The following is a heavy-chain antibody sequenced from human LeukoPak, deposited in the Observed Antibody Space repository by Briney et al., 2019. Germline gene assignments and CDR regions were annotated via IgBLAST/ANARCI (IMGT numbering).Heavy chain of an antibody. D-gene: IGHD3-22*01. V-gene: IGHV3-48*04. CDR1: GFTFSSYS. Sequence: GSLRLSCAASGFTFSSYSMNWVRQAPGKGLEWVSYISSSSSTIYYAESVKGRITISRDNAKNSLYLQMNSLRAEDTAVYYCASIDNSGYCYSDYWGQGTLVTVSS. CDR2: ISSSSSTI. J-gene: IGHJ4*02. CDR3: ASIDNSGYCYSDY.